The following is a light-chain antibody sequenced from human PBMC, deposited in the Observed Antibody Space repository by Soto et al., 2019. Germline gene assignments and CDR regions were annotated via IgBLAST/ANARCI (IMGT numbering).Light chain of an antibody. CDR1: QNINHY. J-gene: IGKJ1*01. CDR3: QRYGSSTT. Sequence: DIQMTQSPSTLSASVGSRVTITCRASQNINHYLAWYQQKPGKAPNLLIYAASTLQSGVPSRFSGSGSGTDFTLTISSLQPEDFATYYCQRYGSSTTFGQGTKVDIK. V-gene: IGKV1-5*01. CDR2: AAS.